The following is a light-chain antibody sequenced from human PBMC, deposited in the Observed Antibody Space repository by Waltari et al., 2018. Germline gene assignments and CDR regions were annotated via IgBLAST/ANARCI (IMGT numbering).Light chain of an antibody. Sequence: DIQMTQSPSSVSASVGDRVIITCRASQDISTWLAWYQQRVGKAPKLLIYGASSLQSGVPSRFSGSRSGTDFTLTISSLQPEDFATYYCQQSYSTPRTFGQGTKVEIK. CDR1: QDISTW. CDR2: GAS. J-gene: IGKJ1*01. V-gene: IGKV1-12*01. CDR3: QQSYSTPRT.